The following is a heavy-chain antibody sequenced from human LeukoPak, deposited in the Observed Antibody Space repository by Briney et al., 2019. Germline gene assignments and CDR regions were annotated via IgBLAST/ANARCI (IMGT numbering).Heavy chain of an antibody. J-gene: IGHJ4*02. CDR2: IYPGDSDT. Sequence: GESLKISCKGSGYSFTSYWIGWVRQMPGKALEWMGIIYPGDSDTRYSPSFQGQVTISADKSINTAYLQWSSLKASDTAVYYCARDKSIAVAGAAGIWGQGTLVTVSS. V-gene: IGHV5-51*01. CDR3: ARDKSIAVAGAAGI. D-gene: IGHD6-19*01. CDR1: GYSFTSYW.